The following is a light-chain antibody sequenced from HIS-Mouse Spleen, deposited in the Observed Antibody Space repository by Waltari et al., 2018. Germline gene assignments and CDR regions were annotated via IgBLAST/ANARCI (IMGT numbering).Light chain of an antibody. J-gene: IGLJ2*01. Sequence: QSALTQPASVSGSPGQSTPLSCTGTSRDVGGYNYFSWYQQHPGKTPKLMTYAVSNRPSGVSNRFSGSKFGNTASLPIAGLQAEDEADYYCSSYTSRSTHLVFGGGTKLTVL. CDR1: SRDVGGYNY. V-gene: IGLV2-14*01. CDR3: SSYTSRSTHLV. CDR2: AVS.